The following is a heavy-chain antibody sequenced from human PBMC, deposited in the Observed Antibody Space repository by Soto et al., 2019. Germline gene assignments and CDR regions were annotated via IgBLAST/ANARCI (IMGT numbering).Heavy chain of an antibody. V-gene: IGHV4-34*01. CDR3: ANTEYSGSPYYYGMDV. CDR1: GGSFSGYY. J-gene: IGHJ6*02. D-gene: IGHD1-26*01. CDR2: INHSGST. Sequence: PSETLSLTCAVYGGSFSGYYWSWIRQPPGKGLEWIGEINHSGSTNYNPSLKSRVTISVDMSKNTLYLQMNSLRAEDTAVYYCANTEYSGSPYYYGMDVWGQGTTVTVSS.